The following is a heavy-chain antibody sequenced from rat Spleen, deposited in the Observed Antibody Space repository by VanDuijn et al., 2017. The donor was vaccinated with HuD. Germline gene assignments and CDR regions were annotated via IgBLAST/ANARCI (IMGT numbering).Heavy chain of an antibody. CDR3: ARHGRGERTYYYVMDA. CDR2: LSYDDSST. CDR1: GFTFSHYG. J-gene: IGHJ4*01. Sequence: EVQLVESGGDLVQPGRSLKLTCAASGFTFSHYGMAWVRQAPTKGLEWVATLSYDDSSTYYRDSVKGRFTISRDNAKSTLYLQMDSLKSEDTATYYCARHGRGERTYYYVMDAWGQGASVTVSS. V-gene: IGHV5-29*01. D-gene: IGHD4-3*01.